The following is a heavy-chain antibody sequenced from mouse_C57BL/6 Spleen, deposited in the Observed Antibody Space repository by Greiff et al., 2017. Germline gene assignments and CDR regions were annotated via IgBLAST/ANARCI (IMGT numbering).Heavy chain of an antibody. V-gene: IGHV2-5*01. CDR2: IWRGGST. Sequence: VQLVESGPGLVQPSQSLSITCTVSGFSLTSYGVHWVRQSPGKGLEWLGVIWRGGSTDYNAAFMSRLSITKDNSKSQVFFKMNSLQAYDTAIYYCAKRGGSSYGYFDVWGTGTTVTVSS. J-gene: IGHJ1*03. CDR1: GFSLTSYG. CDR3: AKRGGSSYGYFDV. D-gene: IGHD1-1*01.